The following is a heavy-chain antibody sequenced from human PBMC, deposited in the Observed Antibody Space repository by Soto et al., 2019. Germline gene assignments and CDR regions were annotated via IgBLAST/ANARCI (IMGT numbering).Heavy chain of an antibody. V-gene: IGHV3-74*01. CDR3: ATAEVDY. J-gene: IGHJ4*02. CDR1: GYTFRNHW. CDR2: MNSDGSII. Sequence: VGSLRLSCAVAGYTFRNHWMHWVRQAPGKGLEWVSRMNSDGSIINYKDSVKGRFTVSRDNAKNTLYLQMNSLRVEDTAVYYCATAEVDYWGPGTLVTVSS.